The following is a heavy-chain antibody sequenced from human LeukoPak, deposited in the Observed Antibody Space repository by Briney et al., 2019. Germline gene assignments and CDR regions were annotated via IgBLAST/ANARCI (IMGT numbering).Heavy chain of an antibody. V-gene: IGHV3-73*01. CDR1: GFNFRGSA. CDR2: IRSQVNSYAT. Sequence: GGSLRLSCTASGFNFRGSAMHWVRQAPGKGLEWVGRIRSQVNSYATAYGTSVKGRFTISRDDSKSTAYLQMNSLKTEDTAVDYCTRVGYNSGDYWGQGTLVTVSS. J-gene: IGHJ4*02. CDR3: TRVGYNSGDY. D-gene: IGHD1-1*01.